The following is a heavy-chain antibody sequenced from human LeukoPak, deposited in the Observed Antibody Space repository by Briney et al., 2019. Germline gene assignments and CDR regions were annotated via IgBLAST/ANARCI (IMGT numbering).Heavy chain of an antibody. CDR1: GFTFSSYA. V-gene: IGHV3-23*01. CDR2: ISGSGGST. CDR3: ARGLTPEYRMEKVAGTFDY. J-gene: IGHJ4*02. D-gene: IGHD6-19*01. Sequence: PGGSLRLSCAASGFTFSSYAMSWVRQAPGKGLEWGSAISGSGGSTYYADSVKGRFTISRDNSKNTLYLQMNSLRAEDTAVYYCARGLTPEYRMEKVAGTFDYWGQGTLVTVSS.